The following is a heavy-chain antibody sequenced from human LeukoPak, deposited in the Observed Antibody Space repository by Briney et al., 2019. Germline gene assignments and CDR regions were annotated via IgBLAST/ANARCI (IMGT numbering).Heavy chain of an antibody. CDR2: LYPSGSS. V-gene: IGHV4-4*07. D-gene: IGHD3-10*01. CDR1: GASISPYC. J-gene: IGHJ4*02. CDR3: ARDLSGSLYFDY. Sequence: SETLSLTCTVSGASISPYCWNWIRQPAGKGLEWIGRLYPSGSSDYNPSLESRVSISVGTSNNQFSLRVTSVTAADTAIYYCARDLSGSLYFDYWGQGILVTVSA.